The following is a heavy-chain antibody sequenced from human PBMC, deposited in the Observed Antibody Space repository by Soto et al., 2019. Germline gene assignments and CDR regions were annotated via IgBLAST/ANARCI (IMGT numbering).Heavy chain of an antibody. Sequence: GGPLILSGAASGFTIITYARSCVRQAPGKGLEWVRIISGSGGRTYYPDSVKGRFTISRDNSKNTLYLQMNSLRADDTAVYYGAKLPAAQSYFDFWRQGTLVTVSS. J-gene: IGHJ4*02. CDR3: AKLPAAQSYFDF. D-gene: IGHD2-2*01. CDR2: ISGSGGRT. CDR1: GFTIITYA. V-gene: IGHV3-23*01.